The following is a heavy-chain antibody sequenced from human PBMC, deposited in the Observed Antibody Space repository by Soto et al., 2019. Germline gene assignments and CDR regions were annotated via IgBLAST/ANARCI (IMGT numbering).Heavy chain of an antibody. CDR2: IYYSGST. CDR1: GGSISSGGYY. D-gene: IGHD2-2*02. J-gene: IGHJ6*02. Sequence: TLSLTCTVSGGSISSGGYYWSWIRQHPGKGLEWIGYIYYSGSTYYNPSLKSRVTISVDTSKNQFSLKLSSVTAADTAVYYCARETCSSTSCYRRAYYYYGMDVWGQGTTVTV. CDR3: ARETCSSTSCYRRAYYYYGMDV. V-gene: IGHV4-31*03.